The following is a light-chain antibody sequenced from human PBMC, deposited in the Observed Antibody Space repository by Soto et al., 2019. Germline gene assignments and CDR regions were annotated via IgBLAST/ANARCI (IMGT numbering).Light chain of an antibody. J-gene: IGKJ4*01. Sequence: DIQMTQSPPSLSASVGDRGTITCRASQSNSTFLLWYQHKPGKAPKGLIYSASKLESGVPSRFSGSGSGTDFTLTISNLQPEDVATYYCQQSHSAPLTFGGGTKVEMK. CDR2: SAS. V-gene: IGKV1-39*01. CDR1: QSNSTF. CDR3: QQSHSAPLT.